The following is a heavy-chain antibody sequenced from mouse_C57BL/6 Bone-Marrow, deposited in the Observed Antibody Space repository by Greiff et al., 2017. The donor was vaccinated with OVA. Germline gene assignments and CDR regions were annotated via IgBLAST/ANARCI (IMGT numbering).Heavy chain of an antibody. CDR2: IYPGSGST. V-gene: IGHV1-55*01. Sequence: VQLQQPGAELVKPGASVKMSCKASGYTFTSYWITWVKQRPGQGLEWIGDIYPGSGSTNYNEKFKSKATLTVDTSSSTAYMQLSSLTSEDSAVYYCARTYCSNPYYYAMDYWGQGTSVTVSS. J-gene: IGHJ4*01. D-gene: IGHD2-5*01. CDR3: ARTYCSNPYYYAMDY. CDR1: GYTFTSYW.